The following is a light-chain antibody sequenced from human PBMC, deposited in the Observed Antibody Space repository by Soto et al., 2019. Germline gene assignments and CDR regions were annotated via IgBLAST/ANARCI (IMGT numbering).Light chain of an antibody. Sequence: QSALTQPASVSGSPGQSITISCTGTSSDVGGYNSVSWYQQHPGKAPKLMIYNVSNRPSGASNRFSGSKSGNTASLTISGLQAEDEADYYCSSYTSSSTYVFGTGTKVTV. V-gene: IGLV2-14*01. CDR2: NVS. CDR3: SSYTSSSTYV. J-gene: IGLJ1*01. CDR1: SSDVGGYNS.